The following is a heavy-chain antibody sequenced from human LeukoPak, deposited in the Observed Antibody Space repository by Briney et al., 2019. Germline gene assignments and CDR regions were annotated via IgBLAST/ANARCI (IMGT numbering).Heavy chain of an antibody. J-gene: IGHJ4*02. D-gene: IGHD6-19*01. V-gene: IGHV3-74*03. Sequence: PGGSLRLSCAASGFTFSNFWMHWVRQVPGKGLVWVSRINDGGSYTTYADSVEGRFTIFRDNAKNTLYLQMSSLRAEDTAMYFCAREAYGSGQRYSDFWGQGTLVTVSS. CDR2: INDGGSYT. CDR3: AREAYGSGQRYSDF. CDR1: GFTFSNFW.